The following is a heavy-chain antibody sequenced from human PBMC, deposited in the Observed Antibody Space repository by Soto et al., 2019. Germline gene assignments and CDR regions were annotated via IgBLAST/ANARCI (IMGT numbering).Heavy chain of an antibody. D-gene: IGHD3-10*01. CDR1: GYRFANYW. CDR2: IYPGDSDT. J-gene: IGHJ6*02. V-gene: IGHV5-51*01. Sequence: GESLKISCKGSGYRFANYWIAWVRQTPGKGLEWMGIIYPGDSDTRYSPSFQGHVTISADKSISTTYLQWSSLKASDSGMYYCARPLNSYYGMGVWGQGTTVTVSS. CDR3: ARPLNSYYGMGV.